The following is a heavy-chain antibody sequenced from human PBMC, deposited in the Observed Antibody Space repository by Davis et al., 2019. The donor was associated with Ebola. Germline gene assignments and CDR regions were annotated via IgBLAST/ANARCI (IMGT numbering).Heavy chain of an antibody. J-gene: IGHJ6*02. CDR2: INPSGGST. CDR3: ARRWLYWWSGLDV. Sequence: ASVKVSCKASGYAFTSYGISWVRQATGQGLEWMGIINPSGGSTSYAQKFQGRVTMTRDTSTSTVYMELSSLRSEDTAVYYCARRWLYWWSGLDVWGQGTTVTVSS. CDR1: GYAFTSYG. V-gene: IGHV1-46*01. D-gene: IGHD2-8*02.